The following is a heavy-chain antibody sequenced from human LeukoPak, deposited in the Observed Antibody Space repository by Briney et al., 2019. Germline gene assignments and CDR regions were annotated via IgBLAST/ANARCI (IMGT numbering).Heavy chain of an antibody. CDR2: INPSGGST. D-gene: IGHD6-13*01. CDR3: ARARSIAAAGTLYYFDY. V-gene: IGHV1-46*01. Sequence: ASVKVSCKASGYTFTSYYMHWVRQAPGQGLEWMGIINPSGGSTSYAQKFQGRVTMTRDTSTSTVYMELSSLRSEGTAVYYCARARSIAAAGTLYYFDYWGQGTLVTVSS. J-gene: IGHJ4*02. CDR1: GYTFTSYY.